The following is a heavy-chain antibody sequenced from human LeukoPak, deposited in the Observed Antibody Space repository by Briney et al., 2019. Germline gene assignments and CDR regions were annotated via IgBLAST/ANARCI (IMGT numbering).Heavy chain of an antibody. V-gene: IGHV3-74*01. Sequence: GGSLRLSCAVSGFTFSSYWMHWVRQAPGKGLVWVSRIDRDGSRINYADSVKGRFTISRDNGKNTLFLQMNSLRAEDAAVYYCVRGNDYGGPHYRGQGTLVTVSS. CDR2: IDRDGSRI. J-gene: IGHJ4*02. D-gene: IGHD4-23*01. CDR1: GFTFSSYW. CDR3: VRGNDYGGPHY.